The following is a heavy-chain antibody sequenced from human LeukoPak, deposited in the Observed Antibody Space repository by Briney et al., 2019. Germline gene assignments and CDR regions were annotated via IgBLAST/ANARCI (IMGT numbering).Heavy chain of an antibody. D-gene: IGHD3-10*01. V-gene: IGHV3-30*18. CDR2: ISYDGSNK. CDR3: AKDRIGEYTLDY. Sequence: GGSLRLSCAASGFTFSSYGMHWVRQAPGKGLEWVAVISYDGSNKYYADSVKGRFTISRDNSKNTLYLQMNSLRAEDTAVYYCAKDRIGEYTLDYWGQGTLVTVSS. CDR1: GFTFSSYG. J-gene: IGHJ4*02.